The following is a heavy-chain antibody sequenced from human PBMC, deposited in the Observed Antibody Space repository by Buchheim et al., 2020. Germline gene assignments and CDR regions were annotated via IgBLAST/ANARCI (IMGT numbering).Heavy chain of an antibody. D-gene: IGHD2-21*02. CDR1: GFTFSDYA. Sequence: QVQLVESGGGVVQPGRSLRLSCAASGFTFSDYAVHWVRQAPGKGLEWVAVISYDGTNKYYADSVLGRFTISRDNSKNTLYLQMNSLRAEDTAVYYCAKTGPWVTTAVKNYYFDYWGQGTL. V-gene: IGHV3-30*18. CDR2: ISYDGTNK. J-gene: IGHJ4*02. CDR3: AKTGPWVTTAVKNYYFDY.